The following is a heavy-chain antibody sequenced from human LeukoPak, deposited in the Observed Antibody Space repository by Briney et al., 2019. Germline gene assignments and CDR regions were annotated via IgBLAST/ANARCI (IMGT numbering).Heavy chain of an antibody. CDR3: ARHTQDSSWYY. CDR2: VKHNGSEK. CDR1: GFTFSNYW. J-gene: IGHJ4*02. D-gene: IGHD6-13*01. Sequence: GGSLRLSCAASGFTFSNYWMSWVRQAPGKGLEWVANVKHNGSEKYYVDSVKGRFTISRDNSKNTLYLQMNSLRAEDTAVYYCARHTQDSSWYYWGQGTLVTVSS. V-gene: IGHV3-7*03.